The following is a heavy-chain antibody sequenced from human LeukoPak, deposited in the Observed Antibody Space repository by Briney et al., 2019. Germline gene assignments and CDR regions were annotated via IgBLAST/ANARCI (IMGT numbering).Heavy chain of an antibody. D-gene: IGHD2-2*02. J-gene: IGHJ6*02. CDR2: VHLDGRT. Sequence: PSETLSLTCGVSGGSVSSTNWWTWIRQPPGKGLEWIGEVHLDGRTNFNPSLKSRLTMSVDLSENHVSLKLTSVTAADTAVYYCATAPILRGEGGEHYKYGMDVWGQGTTVIVSS. CDR3: ATAPILRGEGGEHYKYGMDV. CDR1: GGSVSSTNW. V-gene: IGHV4-4*02.